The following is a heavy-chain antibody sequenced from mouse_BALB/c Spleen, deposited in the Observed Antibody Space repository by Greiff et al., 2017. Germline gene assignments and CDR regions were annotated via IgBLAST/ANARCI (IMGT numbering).Heavy chain of an antibody. J-gene: IGHJ1*01. D-gene: IGHD1-1*02. CDR1: GFTFSDFY. V-gene: IGHV7-1*02. Sequence: EVNLVESGGGLVQPGGSLRLSCATSGFTFSDFYMEWVRQPPGKRLEWIAASRNRANDYTTEYSVSVKGRFIVTRDTYQSILYLQINALRAEDTAIYYCARDANLGGRYFDVWGAGTTVTVSS. CDR2: SRNRANDYTT. CDR3: ARDANLGGRYFDV.